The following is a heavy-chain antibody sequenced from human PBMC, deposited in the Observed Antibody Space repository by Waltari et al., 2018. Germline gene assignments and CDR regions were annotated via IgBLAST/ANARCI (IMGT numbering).Heavy chain of an antibody. Sequence: QVQLHQWGAGLLKPSETLSLTCAVSGESLSGSFWSCIRQPPGKGLEWFGAIHYDGSTNYKPSLKSRLSLSVDTTKKHFSLRLTSVTAVDTGMYFCARYGEVPPNYFFDFWGQGIRVTVSS. CDR1: GESLSGSF. CDR3: ARYGEVPPNYFFDF. CDR2: IHYDGST. V-gene: IGHV4-34*01. D-gene: IGHD2-21*01. J-gene: IGHJ4*01.